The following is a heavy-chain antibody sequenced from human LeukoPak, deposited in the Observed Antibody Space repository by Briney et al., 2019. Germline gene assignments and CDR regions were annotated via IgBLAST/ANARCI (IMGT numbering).Heavy chain of an antibody. D-gene: IGHD4-17*01. CDR1: GFTFSSYA. Sequence: GGSLRLSCVASGFTFSSYAMSWVRQAPGKGLEWVSAISGSGGSTYYAASVKSRFTISRDNSKNTLYLQMNSLRAEDTAVYYCAKDLGRMSTVRFFDYWGQGTLVTVSS. J-gene: IGHJ4*02. CDR2: ISGSGGST. CDR3: AKDLGRMSTVRFFDY. V-gene: IGHV3-23*01.